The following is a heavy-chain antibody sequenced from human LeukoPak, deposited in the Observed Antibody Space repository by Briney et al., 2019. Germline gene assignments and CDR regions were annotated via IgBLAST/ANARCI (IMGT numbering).Heavy chain of an antibody. CDR3: VKEEVIAAALSFYY. CDR2: ISSNGGST. J-gene: IGHJ4*02. Sequence: GGSLRLSCSASGFTFSSYAMHWVRHAPGKGLEYVSAISSNGGSTYYADSAKGRFTISRDNSKNTLYLQMSSLRAEETAVYYCVKEEVIAAALSFYYCGQGTLVTVSS. D-gene: IGHD6-13*01. V-gene: IGHV3-64D*06. CDR1: GFTFSSYA.